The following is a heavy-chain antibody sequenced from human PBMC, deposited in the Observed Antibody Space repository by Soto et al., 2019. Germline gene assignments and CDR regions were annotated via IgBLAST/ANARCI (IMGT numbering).Heavy chain of an antibody. CDR3: ARDNRRTTVTTYFQH. CDR1: GGTFSSYT. Sequence: QVQLVQSGAEVKKPGSSVKVSCKASGGTFSSYTISWVRQAPGQGLEWMGRVIPILGIANYAQKFQGRVTITADKATSTAYMELSSLRSEDTVVYYCARDNRRTTVTTYFQHWGQGTLVTVSS. D-gene: IGHD4-17*01. J-gene: IGHJ1*01. CDR2: VIPILGIA. V-gene: IGHV1-69*08.